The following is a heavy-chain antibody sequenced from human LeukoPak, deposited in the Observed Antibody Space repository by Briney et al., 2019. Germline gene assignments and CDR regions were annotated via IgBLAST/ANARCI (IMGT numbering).Heavy chain of an antibody. CDR2: IHYSGST. J-gene: IGHJ4*02. Sequence: SETLSLTCTVSGGSISSYYWTWIRQPPGRGLEWIGSIHYSGSTSYNSSLKSRVTISVDTSKNQFSLKLSSVTPADTAVYYCARQVYSSSWSYYFEYWGQGTLVTVSS. CDR1: GGSISSYY. D-gene: IGHD6-13*01. CDR3: ARQVYSSSWSYYFEY. V-gene: IGHV4-59*01.